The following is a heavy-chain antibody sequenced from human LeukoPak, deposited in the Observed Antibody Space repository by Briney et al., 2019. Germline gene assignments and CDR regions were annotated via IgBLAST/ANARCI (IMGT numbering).Heavy chain of an antibody. V-gene: IGHV1-69*04. D-gene: IGHD5-18*01. CDR3: ARAGYSYGSFDY. J-gene: IGHJ4*02. Sequence: SVKVSCKASGGTFSSYAISWVRQAPGQGLEWMGRIIPILGIANYAQKFQGRVTITADKSTSTAYTELSSLRSEDTAVYYCARAGYSYGSFDYWGQGTLVTVSS. CDR2: IIPILGIA. CDR1: GGTFSSYA.